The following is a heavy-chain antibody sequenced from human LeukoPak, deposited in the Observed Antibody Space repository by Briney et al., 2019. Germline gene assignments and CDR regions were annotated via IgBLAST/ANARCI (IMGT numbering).Heavy chain of an antibody. D-gene: IGHD2-21*01. Sequence: ASVKVSCKAAGHTFTIYGNNWVRQAPGQGPEWMGWSSPYNGGTRYAQKFRGRVTMTTDTSTTTAYMELTSLESDDSAVYYCAREWRDCDGGCVTGHFDFWGQGTRVTVSS. CDR3: AREWRDCDGGCVTGHFDF. CDR1: GHTFTIYG. CDR2: SSPYNGGT. V-gene: IGHV1-18*01. J-gene: IGHJ4*02.